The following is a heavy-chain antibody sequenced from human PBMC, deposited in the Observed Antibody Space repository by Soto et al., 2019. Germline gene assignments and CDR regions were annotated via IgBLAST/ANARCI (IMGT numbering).Heavy chain of an antibody. CDR1: GGSISSYY. D-gene: IGHD3-10*01. Sequence: PSETLSLTCTVSGGSISSYYWSWIRQPPGKGLEWIGYIYYSGSPNYNPSLKSRVTISVDTSKNQISLKLNSVTAADTAVYYCARRGEMMDVWGQGTTVTV. J-gene: IGHJ6*02. CDR3: ARRGEMMDV. CDR2: IYYSGSP. V-gene: IGHV4-59*08.